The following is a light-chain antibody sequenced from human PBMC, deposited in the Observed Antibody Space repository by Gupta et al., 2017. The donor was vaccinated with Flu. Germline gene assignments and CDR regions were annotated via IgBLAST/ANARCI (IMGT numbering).Light chain of an antibody. CDR1: PSIDTW. CDR2: KAS. V-gene: IGKV1-5*03. Sequence: DIQVTQSPSTLSASVGGRVTITCRASPSIDTWLAWYQQKPGNAPKLLIYKASTVYSGVSSRFSGSGSGTEFTLTIRSLQPDDFASYYCQQESSFPLTFGQGTLMEIK. CDR3: QQESSFPLT. J-gene: IGKJ5*01.